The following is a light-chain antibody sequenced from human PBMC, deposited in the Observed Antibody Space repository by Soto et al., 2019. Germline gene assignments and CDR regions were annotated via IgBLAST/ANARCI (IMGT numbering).Light chain of an antibody. J-gene: IGLJ2*01. CDR2: RNN. CDR3: AAWDDSLSGLV. Sequence: QPVLTQPPSASGTPGQRVTISCSGSSSNIGSNYVYWYQQLPGTAPKLLIYRNNQRPSGVPDRFSGSKSGTSDSLAISGLRSEDEDDYYCAAWDDSLSGLVFGGGTKLTVL. CDR1: SSNIGSNY. V-gene: IGLV1-47*01.